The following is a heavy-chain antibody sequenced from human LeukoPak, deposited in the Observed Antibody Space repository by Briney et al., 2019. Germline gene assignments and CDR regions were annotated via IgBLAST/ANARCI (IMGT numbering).Heavy chain of an antibody. CDR1: GDSISAYY. Sequence: SETLSLTCTVSGDSISAYYWSWVRQPPGKGLEWIAFVHKTGSINYNPSLKSRATISMDTFNSQLSLHVNSVTAADTAVYYCTKYGGSPANYFDSWGPGTLVTVSP. CDR3: TKYGGSPANYFDS. J-gene: IGHJ4*02. V-gene: IGHV4-59*08. CDR2: VHKTGSI. D-gene: IGHD1-26*01.